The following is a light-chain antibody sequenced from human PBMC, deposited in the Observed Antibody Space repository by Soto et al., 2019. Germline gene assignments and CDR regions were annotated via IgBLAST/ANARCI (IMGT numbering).Light chain of an antibody. CDR3: AVWDDSVFGKI. CDR1: KSNIGSNE. V-gene: IGLV1-47*02. Sequence: QSVLTQPPSASGTPGQRVTISCSGSKSNIGSNEVYWYQQLPGTAPKFLIYADSQRPSGVPDRFSASKSGTSASLTISGLRSEDEAEYYCAVWDDSVFGKIFGGGTKLT. J-gene: IGLJ2*01. CDR2: ADS.